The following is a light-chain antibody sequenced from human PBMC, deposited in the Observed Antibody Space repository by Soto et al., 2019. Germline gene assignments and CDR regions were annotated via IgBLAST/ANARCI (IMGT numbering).Light chain of an antibody. Sequence: EIVMTQSPATLSVSPGERATLSCRASQSVSSNLAWYQQKPGQAPRLLIYGASTRATGIPARFSGSESGTEFTLTISSLQSEDFAVYYCHQYDNWPYTFGQGTKLEIK. J-gene: IGKJ2*01. V-gene: IGKV3-15*01. CDR3: HQYDNWPYT. CDR2: GAS. CDR1: QSVSSN.